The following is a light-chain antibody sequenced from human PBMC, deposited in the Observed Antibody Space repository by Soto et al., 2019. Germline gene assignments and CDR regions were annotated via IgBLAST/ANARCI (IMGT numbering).Light chain of an antibody. Sequence: TQTRAARSGFPGERATLSCRASQSGSSSNLAWYQQKPGQAPRLLIYNAFNRATGVPARFSGSGSGTDFTLTISNLEPEDFAVYYCQQFSSYPLTFGGGTKVDIK. V-gene: IGKV3-20*01. J-gene: IGKJ4*01. CDR3: QQFSSYPLT. CDR1: QSGSSSN. CDR2: NAF.